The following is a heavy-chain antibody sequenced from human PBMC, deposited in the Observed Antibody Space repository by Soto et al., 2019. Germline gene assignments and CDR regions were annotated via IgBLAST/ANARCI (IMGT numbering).Heavy chain of an antibody. Sequence: GGSLRLSCAASGFTFSSYSMNWVRQAPGKGLEWVSSISSSSYIYYADSVKGRFTISRDNAKNSLYLQMNSLRAEDTAVYYCARDPRPKYDSSSPGAFDIWGQGTMVTVSS. V-gene: IGHV3-21*01. CDR2: ISSSSYI. CDR1: GFTFSSYS. CDR3: ARDPRPKYDSSSPGAFDI. J-gene: IGHJ3*02. D-gene: IGHD3-22*01.